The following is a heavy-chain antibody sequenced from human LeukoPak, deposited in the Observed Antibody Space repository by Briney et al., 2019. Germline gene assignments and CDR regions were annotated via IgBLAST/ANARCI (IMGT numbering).Heavy chain of an antibody. J-gene: IGHJ5*02. CDR1: GGSFSGYY. V-gene: IGHV4-34*01. D-gene: IGHD2-15*01. Sequence: PSETLSLTCAVYGGSFSGYYWSWIRQPPGKGLEWIGEINHSGSTNYNPSLKSRVTISVDTSKNQFSLKLSSVTAADTAVYYWARKKGAATRAWFDPWGQGTLVTVSS. CDR2: INHSGST. CDR3: ARKKGAATRAWFDP.